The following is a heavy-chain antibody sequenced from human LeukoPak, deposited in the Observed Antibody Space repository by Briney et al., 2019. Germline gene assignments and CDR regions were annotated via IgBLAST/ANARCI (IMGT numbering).Heavy chain of an antibody. D-gene: IGHD4-17*01. V-gene: IGHV4-59*08. CDR1: GGFDSRYY. CDR2: IYYSGST. Sequence: SETLSLTCTVSGGFDSRYYWSWIRQPRGKRLEWIGYIYYSGSTNYNPSLKSRVTISVDTSKNQFSLRLSSVTAADTAVYYCARHYADYSDPYTFDIWGQGTMVTVSS. J-gene: IGHJ3*02. CDR3: ARHYADYSDPYTFDI.